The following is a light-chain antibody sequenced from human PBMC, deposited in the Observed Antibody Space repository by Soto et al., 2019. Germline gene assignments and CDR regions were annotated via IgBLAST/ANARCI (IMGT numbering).Light chain of an antibody. CDR3: SSYTSSSTRV. V-gene: IGLV2-14*01. Sequence: QSVLTQPASVSGSPGQSITISCTGTSSDVGGYNYVSSYQQHPGKAPKLMISEVSNRPSGVSNRFSGSKTGNTASLTISGLQAEDEADYYCSSYTSSSTRVFGTGTKVTVL. J-gene: IGLJ1*01. CDR1: SSDVGGYNY. CDR2: EVS.